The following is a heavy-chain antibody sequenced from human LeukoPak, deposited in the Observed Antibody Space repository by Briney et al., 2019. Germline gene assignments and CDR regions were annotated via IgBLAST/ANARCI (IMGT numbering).Heavy chain of an antibody. CDR3: ARTSVEMATTPFDY. CDR2: IYTSGST. V-gene: IGHV4-4*07. Sequence: SETLSLTCTVSGGSISSYYWSWIRQPAGKGLEWIGRIYTSGSTNYNPSLKSRVTMSVDTSKNQFSLKLSSVTAADTAVYYCARTSVEMATTPFDYWGQGTLVTVSS. CDR1: GGSISSYY. J-gene: IGHJ4*02. D-gene: IGHD5-24*01.